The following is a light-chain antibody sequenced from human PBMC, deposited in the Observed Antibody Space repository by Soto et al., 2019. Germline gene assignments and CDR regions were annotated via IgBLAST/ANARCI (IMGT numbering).Light chain of an antibody. CDR2: DVS. CDR3: SSYSGRSTYV. Sequence: QSALTQPASVSGSPGQSITISCTGTSSDVGGYNYVSWYQQHPGKAPKLIIYDVSYRPSGVSNRFSGSKSGNTASLTISGLQAEDEADYFCSSYSGRSTYVFGTGTKVTV. CDR1: SSDVGGYNY. V-gene: IGLV2-14*03. J-gene: IGLJ1*01.